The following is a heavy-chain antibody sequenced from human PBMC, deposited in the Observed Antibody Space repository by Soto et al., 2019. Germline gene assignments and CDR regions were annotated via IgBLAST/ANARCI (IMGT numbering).Heavy chain of an antibody. CDR1: GFTFSSYA. V-gene: IGHV3-23*01. CDR3: AKGDRQDYFDAVDV. CDR2: IRGSGGST. D-gene: IGHD4-17*01. Sequence: EVQLLESGGGLVQPGESLRLSCAASGFTFSSYAMSWVRQAPGKGLEWVSTIRGSGGSTYYVDSVKGRFTISRDNSKSTLLLQMNSLRAEDTAVYYCAKGDRQDYFDAVDVWGQGTRVTVSS. J-gene: IGHJ3*01.